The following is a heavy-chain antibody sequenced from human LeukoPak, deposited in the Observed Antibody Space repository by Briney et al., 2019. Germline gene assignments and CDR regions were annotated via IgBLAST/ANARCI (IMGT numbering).Heavy chain of an antibody. V-gene: IGHV1-2*06. D-gene: IGHD3-3*01. CDR1: GYTFTGYY. CDR3: ARELGITIFGVVIMVFDY. J-gene: IGHJ4*02. Sequence: GASVKVSCKASGYTFTGYYMHWLRQAPGQGLEWMGRINPNSGGTNYAQKFQGRVTMTRDTSISTAYMELSRLRSDDTAVYYCARELGITIFGVVIMVFDYWGQGTLVTVSS. CDR2: INPNSGGT.